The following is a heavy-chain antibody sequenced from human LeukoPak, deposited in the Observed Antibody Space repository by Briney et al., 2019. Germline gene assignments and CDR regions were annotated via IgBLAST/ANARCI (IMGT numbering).Heavy chain of an antibody. V-gene: IGHV3-7*03. CDR3: ARDQYDTWSRRGNFDS. CDR2: IKLDGCEK. CDR1: GFTFGKYW. D-gene: IGHD3-3*01. J-gene: IGHJ4*02. Sequence: RTGGSLRLSCVAFGFTFGKYWLSWARQAAGQGLEWEAIIKLDGCEKHYVDSVKGRFIISRDNTKNSLYLQMSSLGAEDTAVFYCARDQYDTWSRRGNFDSWGQGTLVIVSS.